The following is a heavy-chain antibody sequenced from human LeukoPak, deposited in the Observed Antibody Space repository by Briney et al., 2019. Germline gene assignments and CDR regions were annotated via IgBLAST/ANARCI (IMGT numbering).Heavy chain of an antibody. CDR3: ARSITGTPYLFDY. Sequence: RPSETLSLTCTVSGGSISSYYWSWIRQPPGKGLEWIGYIYYSGSTNYNPSLKSRVTISVDTSKNQFSLKLSSVTAADTAVYYCARSITGTPYLFDYWGQGTLVTVSS. V-gene: IGHV4-59*01. CDR2: IYYSGST. D-gene: IGHD1-7*01. J-gene: IGHJ4*02. CDR1: GGSISSYY.